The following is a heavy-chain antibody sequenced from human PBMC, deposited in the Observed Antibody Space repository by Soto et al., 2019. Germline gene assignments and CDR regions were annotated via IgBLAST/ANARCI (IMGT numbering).Heavy chain of an antibody. Sequence: GGSLRLSCAASGFTFSSYSMNWVRQAPGKGLEWVSSISSSSSYIYYADSMKGRFTISRDNAKNSLYLQMNSLRAEDTAVYYCASLYITGTHDAFDIWGQGTMVTVSS. CDR3: ASLYITGTHDAFDI. J-gene: IGHJ3*02. V-gene: IGHV3-21*01. CDR1: GFTFSSYS. CDR2: ISSSSSYI. D-gene: IGHD1-20*01.